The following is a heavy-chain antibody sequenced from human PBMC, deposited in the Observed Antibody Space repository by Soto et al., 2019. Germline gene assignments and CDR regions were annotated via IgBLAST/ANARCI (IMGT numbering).Heavy chain of an antibody. CDR2: IYYSGST. CDR3: ARRVICSGGSCYYAFDI. CDR1: GGSISSYY. J-gene: IGHJ3*02. V-gene: IGHV4-59*08. D-gene: IGHD2-15*01. Sequence: PSETLSLTCTVSGGSISSYYWSWVRQPPGKGLEWIGYIYYSGSTNYNPSLKSRVTISVDTSKNQFSLKLSSVTAADTAVYYCARRVICSGGSCYYAFDIWGQGTMVTVSS.